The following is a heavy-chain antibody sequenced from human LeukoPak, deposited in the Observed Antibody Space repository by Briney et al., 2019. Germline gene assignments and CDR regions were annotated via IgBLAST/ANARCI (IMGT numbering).Heavy chain of an antibody. CDR2: IYYSGST. CDR1: GGSISSSSYY. CDR3: ARGPEDYYVSSYFDY. V-gene: IGHV4-39*07. J-gene: IGHJ4*02. Sequence: SETLSLTCTVSGGSISSSSYYWGWIRQPPGKGLEWIGSIYYSGSTYYNPSLKSRVTISVDTSKNQFSLKLSSVTAADTAVYYCARGPEDYYVSSYFDYWGQGTLVTVSS. D-gene: IGHD3-22*01.